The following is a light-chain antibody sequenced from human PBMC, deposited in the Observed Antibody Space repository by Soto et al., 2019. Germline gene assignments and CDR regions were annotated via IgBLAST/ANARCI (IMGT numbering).Light chain of an antibody. J-gene: IGKJ5*01. Sequence: EVVMTQSPATLSVSPGERATLSCRASESVSRNLAWYQQKPGQAPRLPIYDASTRATGIPDRFSGGGSGTEFTLTISSLQSEDFAVYYCQQRSNWPPITFGQGTQLEIK. CDR3: QQRSNWPPIT. V-gene: IGKV3-15*01. CDR2: DAS. CDR1: ESVSRN.